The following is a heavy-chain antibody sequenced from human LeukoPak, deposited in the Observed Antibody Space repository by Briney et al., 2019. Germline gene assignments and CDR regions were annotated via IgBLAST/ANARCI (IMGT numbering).Heavy chain of an antibody. CDR1: GGSISSYY. Sequence: SETLSLTCTVSGGSISSYYWSWIRQPAGKGLEWIGRIYTSGSTNYNPSLKSRVTMSVDTSKNQFSLKLSSVTAADTAVYYCARDWAHCSSTSCYVRAHWFDPWGQGTLVTVSP. CDR3: ARDWAHCSSTSCYVRAHWFDP. V-gene: IGHV4-4*07. D-gene: IGHD2-2*01. J-gene: IGHJ5*02. CDR2: IYTSGST.